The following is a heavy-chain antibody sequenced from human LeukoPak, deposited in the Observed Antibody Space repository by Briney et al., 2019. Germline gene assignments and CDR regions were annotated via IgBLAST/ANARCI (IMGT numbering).Heavy chain of an antibody. CDR2: INSDGSST. CDR3: ARGAYCSGGSCYIRGKYNWFDP. D-gene: IGHD2-15*01. CDR1: GFTFSSYW. J-gene: IGHJ5*02. V-gene: IGHV3-74*01. Sequence: GGSLRLSCAASGFTFSSYWMHWVRQAPGKGPVWVSRINSDGSSTSYADSVKGRFTISRDNAKNTLYLQMNSLRAEDTAVYYCARGAYCSGGSCYIRGKYNWFDPWGQGTLVTVSS.